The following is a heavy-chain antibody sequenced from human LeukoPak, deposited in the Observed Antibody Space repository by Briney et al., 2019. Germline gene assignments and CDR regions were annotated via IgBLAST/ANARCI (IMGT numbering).Heavy chain of an antibody. V-gene: IGHV3-48*04. CDR2: VRGSAKTI. Sequence: PGGSLRLSCGAWIHILREYSAICASHAPGKGLEWISNVRGSAKTIYYEDSVKGRFTISRHILQNSLYLQVKSLQIDHPAMYCCPRVLVYGANCFFHLWGRGTLVSVSS. J-gene: IGHJ2*01. D-gene: IGHD4/OR15-4a*01. CDR3: PRVLVYGANCFFHL. CDR1: IHILREYS.